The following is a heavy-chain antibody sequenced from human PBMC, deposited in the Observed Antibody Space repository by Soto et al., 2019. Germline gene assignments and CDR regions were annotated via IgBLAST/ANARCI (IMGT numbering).Heavy chain of an antibody. J-gene: IGHJ6*02. CDR1: SATVISSTYT. Sequence: SETLCLTCTVASATVISSTYTWGWIRQPPGKGLEWIGSIYYSGSTYYNPSLNSRVTVSVDTSKNQFSLKVTSVTAADTAVYYCARLHGYCISSSCHGHYAMDVWGQGTTVTVS. D-gene: IGHD2-2*01. V-gene: IGHV4-39*01. CDR3: ARLHGYCISSSCHGHYAMDV. CDR2: IYYSGST.